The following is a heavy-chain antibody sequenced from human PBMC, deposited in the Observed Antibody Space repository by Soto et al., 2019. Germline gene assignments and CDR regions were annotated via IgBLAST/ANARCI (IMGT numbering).Heavy chain of an antibody. CDR3: ARARIVVAGTIVDY. J-gene: IGHJ4*02. V-gene: IGHV4-38-2*01. CDR2: IYHSGDT. CDR1: GYSLTSGYY. Sequence: SETLSLTCAVSGYSLTSGYYCGWIRQPPGKGLEWIGGIYHSGDTYYNPSLKSRVTISVDTSKNHFSLKLTSVTAADTAVYYCARARIVVAGTIVDYWGQGXLVTVSS. D-gene: IGHD6-19*01.